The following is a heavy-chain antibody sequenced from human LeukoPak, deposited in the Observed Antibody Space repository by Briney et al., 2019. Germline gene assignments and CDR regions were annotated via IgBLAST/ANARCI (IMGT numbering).Heavy chain of an antibody. V-gene: IGHV3-20*04. CDR2: INGNGGTT. CDR3: ARAIYVWGSYRPWDY. CDR1: GFNFDDYG. D-gene: IGHD3-16*02. J-gene: IGHJ4*02. Sequence: GGSLTLSCAASGFNFDDYGMSWVRQAPGKGLEWVSGINGNGGTTGYVDSVKGRFTISRDNAKNCLYLQMNSLRDEDTALYYCARAIYVWGSYRPWDYWGQGTLVTVSS.